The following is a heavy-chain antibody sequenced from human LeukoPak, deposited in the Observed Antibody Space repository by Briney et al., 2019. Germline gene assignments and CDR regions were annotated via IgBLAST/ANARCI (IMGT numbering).Heavy chain of an antibody. D-gene: IGHD6-13*01. CDR1: GGSFSGYY. CDR2: INHSGST. V-gene: IGHV4-34*01. CDR3: ARGLRSLYYYYGMDV. Sequence: SETLSLTCAVYGGSFSGYYWSWTRQPPGKGLEWIGEINHSGSTNYNPSLKSRVTISVDTSKNQFSLKLSSVTAADTAVYYCARGLRSLYYYYGMDVWGQGTTVTVSS. J-gene: IGHJ6*02.